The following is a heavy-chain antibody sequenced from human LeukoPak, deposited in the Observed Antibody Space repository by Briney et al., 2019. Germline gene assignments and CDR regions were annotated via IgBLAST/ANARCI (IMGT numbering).Heavy chain of an antibody. CDR1: ASTSSSIS. J-gene: IGHJ4*02. CDR3: AKGARVGAGRYYFDY. Sequence: PGQSLRLSSAAYASTSSSISSSWDRHAQRNGLGWGSRTSGSGGTTYSADYVKGRFTSSRDSSKNTLYLQRNSRRAEDTAVYYCAKGARVGAGRYYFDYWGQGTLVTVSS. CDR2: TSGSGGTT. D-gene: IGHD3-10*01. V-gene: IGHV3-23*01.